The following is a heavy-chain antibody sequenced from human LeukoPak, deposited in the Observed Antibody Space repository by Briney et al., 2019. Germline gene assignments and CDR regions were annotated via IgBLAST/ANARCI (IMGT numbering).Heavy chain of an antibody. CDR3: ARDLFRAAGNYYYGMDV. D-gene: IGHD2-21*01. V-gene: IGHV1-46*01. J-gene: IGHJ6*02. CDR2: INPRGGTT. Sequence: ASVKVSCKASGSNFTTYYIHWERQAPGQGLEWVGIINPRGGTTSYAQMFQGRVRMTRDTSTSTVYMELSSLRSEDTAVYSCARDLFRAAGNYYYGMDVWGQGTTVTVSS. CDR1: GSNFTTYY.